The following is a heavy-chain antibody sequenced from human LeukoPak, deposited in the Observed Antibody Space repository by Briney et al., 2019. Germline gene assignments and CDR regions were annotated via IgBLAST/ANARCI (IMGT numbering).Heavy chain of an antibody. CDR3: ARGRGYSGYDYDAFDI. V-gene: IGHV3-48*02. J-gene: IGHJ3*02. CDR1: GFTFSSYS. CDR2: TSSSSSTT. D-gene: IGHD5-12*01. Sequence: GGSLRLSCAASGFTFSSYSMNWVRQAPGRGLEWVSYTSSSSSTTYYADSVKGRFTISRDNAKNSLYLQMNSLRDEDTAVYYCARGRGYSGYDYDAFDIWGQGTMVTVSS.